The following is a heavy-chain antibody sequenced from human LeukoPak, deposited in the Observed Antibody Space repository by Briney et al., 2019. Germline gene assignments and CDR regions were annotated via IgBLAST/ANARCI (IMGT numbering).Heavy chain of an antibody. CDR3: ARGATTVTYYYYYYMDV. V-gene: IGHV4-61*02. Sequence: PSETLSLTCTVSGGSISSGSYYWSWIRQPAGKGLEWIGRIYTSGSTYYNPSLKSRVTISVDTSKNQFSLKLSSVTAADTAVYYCARGATTVTYYYYYYMDVWGKGTTVTISS. J-gene: IGHJ6*03. D-gene: IGHD4-17*01. CDR1: GGSISSGSYY. CDR2: IYTSGST.